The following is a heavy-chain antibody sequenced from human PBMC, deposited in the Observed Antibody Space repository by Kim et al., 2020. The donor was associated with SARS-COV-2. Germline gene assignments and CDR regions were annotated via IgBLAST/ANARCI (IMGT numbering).Heavy chain of an antibody. D-gene: IGHD3-10*01. V-gene: IGHV4-31*03. CDR3: ARGYMVLGDPNWFDP. CDR1: GGSISSGGYY. J-gene: IGHJ5*02. CDR2: IYYSGST. Sequence: SETLSLTCTVSGGSISSGGYYWSWIRQHPGKGLEWIGYIYYSGSTYYNPSLKSRVTISVDTSKNQFSLKLSSVTAADTAVYYCARGYMVLGDPNWFDPWGQGTLVTVSS.